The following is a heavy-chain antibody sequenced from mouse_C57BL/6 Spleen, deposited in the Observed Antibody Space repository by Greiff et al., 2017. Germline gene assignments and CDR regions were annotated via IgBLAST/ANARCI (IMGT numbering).Heavy chain of an antibody. CDR2: IYPRDGST. V-gene: IGHV1-85*01. CDR3: AREGNYDYDGFAY. CDR1: GYTFTSYD. Sequence: VQLQQSGPELVKPGASVKLSCKASGYTFTSYDINWVKQRPGQGLEWIGWIYPRDGSTKYNEKFKGKATLTVDTSSSTAYMELHSLTSEDSAVYFCAREGNYDYDGFAYWGQGTLVTVSA. D-gene: IGHD2-4*01. J-gene: IGHJ3*01.